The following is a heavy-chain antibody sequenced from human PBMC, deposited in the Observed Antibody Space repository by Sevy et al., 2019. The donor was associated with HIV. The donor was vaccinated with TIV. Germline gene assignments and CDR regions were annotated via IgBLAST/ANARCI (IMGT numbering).Heavy chain of an antibody. CDR2: FDPEDGRT. D-gene: IGHD3-22*01. V-gene: IGHV1-24*01. CDR1: GYTLSQLS. CDR3: ATTQDYYDSSDYPFDY. Sequence: ASVKVSCKVSGYTLSQLSMHWVRQAPGKGLEWVGTFDPEDGRTIYAQKFQGRVTMTEDKATDRAYMELKSLNSEDTAVYYCATTQDYYDSSDYPFDYWGQGTQVTVSS. J-gene: IGHJ4*02.